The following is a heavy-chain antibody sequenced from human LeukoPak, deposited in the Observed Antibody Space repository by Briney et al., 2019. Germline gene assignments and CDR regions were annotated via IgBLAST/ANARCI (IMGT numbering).Heavy chain of an antibody. Sequence: PGGSLRLSCAASGFTSSDYDMHWVRQATGKGLEWVSAIGTAGDTYYTGSVKGRFTISRENAKNSLYLQMNSLRAGDTAVHYCVRVAKERVGGVYYFDYWGQGTPVTVSS. CDR3: VRVAKERVGGVYYFDY. J-gene: IGHJ4*02. CDR2: IGTAGDT. CDR1: GFTSSDYD. D-gene: IGHD1-1*01. V-gene: IGHV3-13*01.